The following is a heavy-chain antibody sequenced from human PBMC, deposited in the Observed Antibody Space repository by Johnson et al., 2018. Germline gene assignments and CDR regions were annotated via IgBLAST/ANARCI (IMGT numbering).Heavy chain of an antibody. V-gene: IGHV3-11*04. D-gene: IGHD4-17*01. J-gene: IGHJ1*01. Sequence: QVQLVQSGGGLVKPGGSVRLSCAASGFTFSDYYMTWIRQAPGKGLEWVSYIDPSGSVRKYADSVKGRFTISRDNAKNTLYLQMNSLRAEDTAVYYCARGRYGDYSYFQHWGQGTLVTVSS. CDR1: GFTFSDYY. CDR2: IDPSGSVR. CDR3: ARGRYGDYSYFQH.